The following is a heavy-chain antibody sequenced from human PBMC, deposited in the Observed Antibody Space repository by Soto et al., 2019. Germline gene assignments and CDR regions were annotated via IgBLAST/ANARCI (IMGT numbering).Heavy chain of an antibody. CDR2: MNPNTGGT. CDR3: ARWVTTADGVADY. V-gene: IGHV1-8*01. J-gene: IGHJ4*02. Sequence: QVQLVQPGVEVRNPGASVKVSCKASGYTFTSYDINWVRQATGQGLEWMGWMNPNTGGTGPIQKFQGRVTMTRDTSINTAYLELSSLTVEDTAVYYCARWVTTADGVADYWGQGTLVTVSS. D-gene: IGHD4-4*01. CDR1: GYTFTSYD.